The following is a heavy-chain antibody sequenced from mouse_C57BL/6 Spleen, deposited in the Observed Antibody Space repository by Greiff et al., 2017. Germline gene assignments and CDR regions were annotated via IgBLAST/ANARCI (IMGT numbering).Heavy chain of an antibody. CDR1: GYTFTSYW. CDR2: IYPSDSET. J-gene: IGHJ3*01. Sequence: VQLQQSGAELVRPGSSVKLSCKASGYTFTSYWMDWVKQRPGQGLEWIGNIYPSDSETHYNQKFKDKATLTVDKSSSTAYMQLSSLTSEDSAVYYCARQDYGNYVAYWGQGTLVTVSA. V-gene: IGHV1-61*01. CDR3: ARQDYGNYVAY. D-gene: IGHD2-1*01.